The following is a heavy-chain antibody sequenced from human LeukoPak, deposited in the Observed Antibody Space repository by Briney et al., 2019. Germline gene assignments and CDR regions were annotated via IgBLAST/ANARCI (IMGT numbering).Heavy chain of an antibody. D-gene: IGHD5/OR15-5a*01. CDR2: IIPIFGTA. CDR1: GGTFSSYA. Sequence: SVKVSCKASGGTFSSYAISWVRQAPGQGLEWMGGIIPIFGTANYAQKFQGRVTITADESTSTAYMELSSLRSEDTAVYYCARERDGVSCLQLPQDYWGQGTLVTVSS. J-gene: IGHJ4*02. V-gene: IGHV1-69*01. CDR3: ARERDGVSCLQLPQDY.